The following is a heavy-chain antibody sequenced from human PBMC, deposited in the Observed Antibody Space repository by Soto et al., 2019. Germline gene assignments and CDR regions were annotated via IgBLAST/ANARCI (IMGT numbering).Heavy chain of an antibody. J-gene: IGHJ6*03. CDR2: INAGNGNT. D-gene: IGHD1-1*01. CDR3: ARDRGRTGTRYYYYYYMDV. V-gene: IGHV1-3*01. Sequence: ASVKVSCKASGYTFTSYAMHWVRQAPGQRLEWMGWINAGNGNTKYSQRFQGRVTITRDTSASTAYMELSSLRSEDTAVYYCARDRGRTGTRYYYYYYMDVWGKGTTVTAP. CDR1: GYTFTSYA.